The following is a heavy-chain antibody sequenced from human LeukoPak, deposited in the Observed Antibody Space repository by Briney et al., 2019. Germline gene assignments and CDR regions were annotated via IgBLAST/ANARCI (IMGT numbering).Heavy chain of an antibody. V-gene: IGHV3-33*01. CDR3: AIGASYYGSGRSNFDY. D-gene: IGHD3-10*01. J-gene: IGHJ4*02. CDR2: IWYDGSSK. CDR1: GFTFSSYG. Sequence: GGSLRLSCAASGFTFSSYGMHWVRQAPGKGLEWVALIWYDGSSKYYADSVKGRFTLSRDNSNSTLHLQMDSLRAEDTAVYYCAIGASYYGSGRSNFDYWGQGTLVTVSS.